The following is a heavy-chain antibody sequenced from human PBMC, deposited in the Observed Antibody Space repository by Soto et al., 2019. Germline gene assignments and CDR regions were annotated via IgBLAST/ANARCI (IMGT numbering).Heavy chain of an antibody. CDR1: GFTFRSYW. CDR3: TSLSTAVAFYAFDI. Sequence: DVQLVESGGGLVQPGGSLRLSCAASGFTFRSYWMHWVRQATGGGLVWVSRVTPDGSSTDYADSVKGRFTISRDNANNMVYLQMNSLRVEDTAVYYCTSLSTAVAFYAFDIWGLGTMVAVSS. J-gene: IGHJ3*02. D-gene: IGHD6-19*01. V-gene: IGHV3-74*01. CDR2: VTPDGSST.